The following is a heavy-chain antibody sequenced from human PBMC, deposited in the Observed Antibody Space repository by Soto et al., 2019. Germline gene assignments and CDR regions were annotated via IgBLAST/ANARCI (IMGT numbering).Heavy chain of an antibody. Sequence: QVHLLESGPGLVKPSQTLSLTCSVSGDSISTVDYFWAWIRQPPGQALEYIGYIYKSTTTYYNPSCESRVAISLDTSKRQFSLNVTSVTASDTAVYFCARGRYCLTGRCFPNWFDSWGQGTLVTVSS. CDR3: ARGRYCLTGRCFPNWFDS. V-gene: IGHV4-30-4*01. J-gene: IGHJ5*01. D-gene: IGHD2-15*01. CDR2: IYKSTTT. CDR1: GDSISTVDYF.